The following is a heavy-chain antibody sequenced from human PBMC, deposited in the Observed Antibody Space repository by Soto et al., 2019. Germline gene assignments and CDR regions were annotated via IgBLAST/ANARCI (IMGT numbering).Heavy chain of an antibody. CDR3: ARVRAVAGSGRFGVGYYYYYMDV. V-gene: IGHV1-18*01. CDR2: ISAYNGNT. D-gene: IGHD6-19*01. CDR1: GYTFTSYG. Sequence: QVQLVQSGAEVKKPGASVKVSCKASGYTFTSYGISWVRQAPGQGLEWMGWISAYNGNTNYAQKLQGRVTMTTDTPTSTADMELRSLRSDDTAVYYCARVRAVAGSGRFGVGYYYYYMDVWGKGTTVTVSS. J-gene: IGHJ6*03.